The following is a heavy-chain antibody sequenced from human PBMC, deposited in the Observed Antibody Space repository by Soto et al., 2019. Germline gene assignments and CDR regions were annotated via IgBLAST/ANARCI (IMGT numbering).Heavy chain of an antibody. CDR2: IYQSGTT. D-gene: IGHD3-10*01. J-gene: IGHJ4*02. Sequence: QVQLQESGPGLVKPSGTLSLTCAVSGRSISSNYWWTWVRQPPGTGLEWIGEIYQSGTTNYNPSLKSRVTISVDRSKNHFSLKLSSLTAADTAVYYCARATYYYGSGSYSFDYWGQGTLVTVSS. V-gene: IGHV4-4*02. CDR1: GRSISSNYW. CDR3: ARATYYYGSGSYSFDY.